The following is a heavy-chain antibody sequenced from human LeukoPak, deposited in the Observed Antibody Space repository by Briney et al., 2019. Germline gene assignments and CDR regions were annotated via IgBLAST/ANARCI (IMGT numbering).Heavy chain of an antibody. J-gene: IGHJ4*02. CDR3: ARLPGYSSSWSVDY. CDR1: GGTFSSYA. V-gene: IGHV1-69*13. D-gene: IGHD6-13*01. CDR2: IIPIFGTA. Sequence: GASVKVSCKASGGTFSSYAISWVRQAPGQGLEWMGGIIPIFGTANYAQKFQGRVTITADESTSTAYMELSSLRSEDTAVYYCARLPGYSSSWSVDYWGQGTLVTVSS.